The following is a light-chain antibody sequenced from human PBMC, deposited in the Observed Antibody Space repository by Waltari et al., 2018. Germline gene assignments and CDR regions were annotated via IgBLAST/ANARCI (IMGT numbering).Light chain of an antibody. Sequence: DIQITQSPSSLSASVGDRVTITCRASQDISSWVAWYHQKPTKHPTLLIYKAYTLQNGFPSRFSGSGSGTAFTLTISSFQSEDFATFFCQKYDSPPFTFGPGTTLDLK. CDR2: KAY. V-gene: IGKV1-12*01. J-gene: IGKJ3*01. CDR1: QDISSW. CDR3: QKYDSPPFT.